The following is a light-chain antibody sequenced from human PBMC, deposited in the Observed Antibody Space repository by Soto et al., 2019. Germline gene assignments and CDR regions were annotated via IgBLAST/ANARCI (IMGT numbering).Light chain of an antibody. CDR3: CSSGGSPTYV. CDR1: SSNVGSYKL. Sequence: LTQPASVSGSPGQSITISCTGTSSNVGSYKLVSWYQQHPGKAPKLMIFEVNKRPSGVSNRFSGSKSGNTASLTISGLKVEDEADYYCCSSGGSPTYVFGTGPKVTVL. V-gene: IGLV2-23*02. J-gene: IGLJ1*01. CDR2: EVN.